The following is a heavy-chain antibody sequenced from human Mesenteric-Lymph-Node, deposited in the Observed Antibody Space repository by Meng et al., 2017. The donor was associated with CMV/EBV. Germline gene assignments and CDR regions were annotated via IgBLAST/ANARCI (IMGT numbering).Heavy chain of an antibody. V-gene: IGHV3-66*02. D-gene: IGHD6-6*01. Sequence: DYGLNVSTNYMGGVRQAPGKGMEWVSVIYSGGSTYYADSVKGRFTISRDNSKNTLYLQMNSLRGEDTAEYYCARHQSSSSLGDWFDPWGQGTLVTVSS. CDR1: GLNVSTNY. CDR3: ARHQSSSSLGDWFDP. CDR2: IYSGGST. J-gene: IGHJ5*02.